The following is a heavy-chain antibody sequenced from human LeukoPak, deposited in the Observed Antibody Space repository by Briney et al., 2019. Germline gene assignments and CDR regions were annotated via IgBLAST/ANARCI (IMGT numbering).Heavy chain of an antibody. Sequence: RPSETLSLTCTVSGGSISSYYWSWIRQPPGKGLEWIGYIYYSGSTNYNPSLKSRVTISVDTSKNQFSLKLSSVTAADTAVYYCARFTDSRRGFGYYYYMDVWGKGTTVTVSS. CDR1: GGSISSYY. D-gene: IGHD1-14*01. J-gene: IGHJ6*03. CDR3: ARFTDSRRGFGYYYYMDV. V-gene: IGHV4-59*01. CDR2: IYYSGST.